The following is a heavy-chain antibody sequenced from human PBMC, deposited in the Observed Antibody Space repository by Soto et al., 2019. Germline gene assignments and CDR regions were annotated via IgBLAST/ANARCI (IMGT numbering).Heavy chain of an antibody. CDR3: ARARGNDWYEDY. CDR1: GFTFISYS. CDR2: ITPTSTFI. J-gene: IGHJ4*02. D-gene: IGHD1-1*01. V-gene: IGHV3-21*06. Sequence: EVQLVESGGGLVKPGGPLRLSFAASGFTFISYSFNWVRQAPGKGLEWVSIITPTSTFISYADSVRGRFTISRDNAKNSLYLQMDSLGAGDTAVYYCARARGNDWYEDYWGQGTLVTVSS.